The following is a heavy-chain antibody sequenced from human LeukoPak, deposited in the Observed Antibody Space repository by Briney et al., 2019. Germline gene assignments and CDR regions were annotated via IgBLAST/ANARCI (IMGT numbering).Heavy chain of an antibody. V-gene: IGHV4-39*07. CDR1: GGSISSSSYY. J-gene: IGHJ6*03. CDR2: SYYSGST. CDR3: ARDHHDSYYMDV. Sequence: SETLSLTCTVSGGSISSSSYYWGWIRQPPGKGLEWIGSSYYSGSTYYNPSLKSRVTISVDTSKNQFSLKLSSVTAADTAVYYCARDHHDSYYMDVWGKGTTVTVSS.